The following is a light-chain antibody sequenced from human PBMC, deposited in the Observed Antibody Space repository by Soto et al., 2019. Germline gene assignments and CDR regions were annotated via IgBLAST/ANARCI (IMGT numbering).Light chain of an antibody. CDR1: QSVTSNY. CDR3: QQYASSPWT. CDR2: GAS. Sequence: EIVLTQSPGTLSLSPGERATLSCRASQSVTSNYLAWYQQKPGQAPSLLIYGASARAAGIPDRFSGSGTGTDFALTISGLEPEDFAVYFCQQYASSPWTFGQGTQWAIK. J-gene: IGKJ1*01. V-gene: IGKV3-20*01.